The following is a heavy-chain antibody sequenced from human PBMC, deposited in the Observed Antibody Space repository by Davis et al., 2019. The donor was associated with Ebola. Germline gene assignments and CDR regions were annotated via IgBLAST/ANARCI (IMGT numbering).Heavy chain of an antibody. CDR2: ISYDGSNK. V-gene: IGHV3-30-3*01. CDR1: GFTFSSYA. D-gene: IGHD3-22*01. Sequence: PGGSLRLSCAASGFTFSSYAMHWVRQAPGKGLEWVAVISYDGSNKYYADSVKGRFTISRDNSKNTLYLQMNSLRAEDTAVYYCARADVLGGYHDSSGYYDLDYWGQGTLVTVSS. CDR3: ARADVLGGYHDSSGYYDLDY. J-gene: IGHJ4*02.